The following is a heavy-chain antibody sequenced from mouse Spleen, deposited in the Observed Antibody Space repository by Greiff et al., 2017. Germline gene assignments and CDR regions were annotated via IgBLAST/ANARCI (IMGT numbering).Heavy chain of an antibody. Sequence: VQLQQPGAELVMPGASVKLSCKASGYTFTSYCMHWVRQRPGQGLEWIGEIDPSDSNTNYNQKFKGKATLTVDKSSNTAYIQLSSLTSEDSAVYYCARGYYGSIHWYFDVWGTGTTVTVSS. CDR1: GYTFTSYC. CDR2: IDPSDSNT. J-gene: IGHJ1*03. V-gene: IGHV1-69*01. D-gene: IGHD1-1*01. CDR3: ARGYYGSIHWYFDV.